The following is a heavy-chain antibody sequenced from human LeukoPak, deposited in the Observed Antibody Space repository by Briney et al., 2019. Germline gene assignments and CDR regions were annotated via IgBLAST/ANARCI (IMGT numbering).Heavy chain of an antibody. D-gene: IGHD1-14*01. J-gene: IGHJ4*02. CDR2: IWYDGSNK. Sequence: GGSLRLSCAASGFTFSSYGMHWVRQAPGKGLEWVAVIWYDGSNKYYADSVKGRFTISRDNSKNTLYLQMNSLRAEDTAVYYCVKEKTNGYFDYWGQGTLVTVSS. CDR1: GFTFSSYG. CDR3: VKEKTNGYFDY. V-gene: IGHV3-33*06.